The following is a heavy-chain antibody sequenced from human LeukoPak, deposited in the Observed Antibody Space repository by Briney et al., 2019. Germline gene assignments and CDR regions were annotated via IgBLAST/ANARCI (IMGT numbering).Heavy chain of an antibody. J-gene: IGHJ6*03. CDR3: ARGGVDYCYYYMDV. V-gene: IGHV3-21*01. Sequence: GGSLRLSCAASGFTFSSFTMNWVRQAPGKGLEWASCISSSSSYIYYADSVKGRFTISRDNAKNSLYLQMNSLRAEDTAVYYCARGGVDYCYYYMDVWGKGTTVTVSS. CDR2: ISSSSSYI. CDR1: GFTFSSFT. D-gene: IGHD3-16*01.